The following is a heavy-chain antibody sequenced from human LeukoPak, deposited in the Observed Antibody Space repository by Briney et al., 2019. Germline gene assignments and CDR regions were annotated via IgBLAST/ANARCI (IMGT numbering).Heavy chain of an antibody. CDR1: GGSISSSSYY. D-gene: IGHD5-12*01. J-gene: IGHJ5*02. CDR2: IYYSGST. CDR3: ARVVVATTGANWFDP. Sequence: SETLSLTCTVSGGSISSSSYYWGWIRQPPGKGLEWIGSIYYSGSTYYNPSLKSRVTISVDTSKNQFSLKLSSVTAADTAVYYCARVVVATTGANWFDPWGQGTLVTVSS. V-gene: IGHV4-39*07.